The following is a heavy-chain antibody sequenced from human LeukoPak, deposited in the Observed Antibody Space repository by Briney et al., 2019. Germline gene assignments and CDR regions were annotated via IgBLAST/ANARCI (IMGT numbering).Heavy chain of an antibody. CDR2: INHSGST. Sequence: SETLSLTCTVSGGSISSYYWSWIRQPPGKGLEWIGEINHSGSTNYNPSLKSRVTISVDTSKNQFSLKLSSVTAADTAVYYCASRITIFGVVIEDWGQGTLVTVSS. CDR1: GGSISSYY. V-gene: IGHV4-34*01. J-gene: IGHJ4*01. CDR3: ASRITIFGVVIED. D-gene: IGHD3-3*01.